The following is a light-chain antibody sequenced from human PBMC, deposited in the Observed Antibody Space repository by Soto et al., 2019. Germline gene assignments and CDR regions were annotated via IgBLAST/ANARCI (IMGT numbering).Light chain of an antibody. CDR1: SSNIGSNI. CDR2: TNN. V-gene: IGLV1-44*01. Sequence: QSVLTQPPSASGTPGQRVTISCSGSSSNIGSNIVNWYQQLPGTAPKLLTYTNNQRPSGVPDRFSGSKSGTSASLAISGLQSEDEADYYCATWDDSLNGWVFGGGTKVTVL. J-gene: IGLJ3*02. CDR3: ATWDDSLNGWV.